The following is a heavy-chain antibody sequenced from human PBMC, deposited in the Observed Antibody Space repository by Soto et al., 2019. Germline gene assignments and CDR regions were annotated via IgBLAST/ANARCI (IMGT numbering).Heavy chain of an antibody. CDR1: GFLFINAW. CDR2: IKSETGGGTT. Sequence: EVQVVESGGGLVQPGKSLRLSCAASGFLFINAWMNWVRQAPGKGLEWVGRIKSETGGGTTDYAAPVKGRFTXXXXXSXXXXXXXXNSLKTEDTAVYYCTTTYTGGSFYTWGQGTLVTVSS. V-gene: IGHV3-15*07. J-gene: IGHJ5*02. CDR3: TTTYTGGSFYT. D-gene: IGHD1-26*01.